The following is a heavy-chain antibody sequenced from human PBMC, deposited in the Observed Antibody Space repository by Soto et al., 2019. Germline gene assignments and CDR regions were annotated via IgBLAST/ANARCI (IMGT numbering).Heavy chain of an antibody. J-gene: IGHJ4*02. CDR1: GFTFSSYA. CDR3: AREERAVAEFGIDY. D-gene: IGHD6-19*01. CDR2: ISYDGSNK. Sequence: GGSLRLSCAASGFTFSSYAMHWVRQAPGKGLEWVAVISYDGSNKYYADSVKGRFTISRDNSKNTLYLQMNSLRAEDTAVYYCAREERAVAEFGIDYWGQGTLVTVSS. V-gene: IGHV3-30-3*01.